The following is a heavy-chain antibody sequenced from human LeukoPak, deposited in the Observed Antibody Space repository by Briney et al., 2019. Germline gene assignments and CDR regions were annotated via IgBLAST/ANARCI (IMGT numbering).Heavy chain of an antibody. D-gene: IGHD2-21*01. CDR1: GFTFSSYS. J-gene: IGHJ4*02. CDR3: ARDQRTVYSSLGY. Sequence: GGSLRLSCAASGFTFSSYSMNWVRQAPGKGLEWVSSISSSSSYIYYADSVKGRFTSSRDNAKNSLYLQMNSLRAEDTAVYYFARDQRTVYSSLGYWGQGTLVTVSS. V-gene: IGHV3-21*01. CDR2: ISSSSSYI.